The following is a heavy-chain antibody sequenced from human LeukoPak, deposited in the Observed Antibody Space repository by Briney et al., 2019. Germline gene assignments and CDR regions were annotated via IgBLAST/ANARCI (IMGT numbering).Heavy chain of an antibody. CDR1: GYTFTSYY. CDR2: IYPGGGST. J-gene: IGHJ3*02. V-gene: IGHV1-46*01. D-gene: IGHD2-15*01. CDR3: AREASRQVEDAFDI. Sequence: GASVKVSCKASGYTFTSYYIHWVRQAPGQGLEWMGIIYPGGGSTSYAQKFQGRVTMTRDTSTSTVYMELSSLRSEDTAVYYCAREASRQVEDAFDIWGQGTMVTVSS.